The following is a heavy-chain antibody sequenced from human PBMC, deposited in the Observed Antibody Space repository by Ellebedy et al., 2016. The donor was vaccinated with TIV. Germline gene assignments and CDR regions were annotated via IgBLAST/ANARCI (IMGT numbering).Heavy chain of an antibody. D-gene: IGHD3-10*01. Sequence: PGGSLRLSCAVFGFTVSTNYLSWVRQAPGKGLEWVSAIYSDGSTYYADSVRGRFTISRDNSKNTLYLQMKSLRADDTAVYYCANNWVVRGEGWNNGMDVWGQGTTVTVSS. CDR2: IYSDGST. CDR3: ANNWVVRGEGWNNGMDV. V-gene: IGHV3-66*01. J-gene: IGHJ6*02. CDR1: GFTVSTNY.